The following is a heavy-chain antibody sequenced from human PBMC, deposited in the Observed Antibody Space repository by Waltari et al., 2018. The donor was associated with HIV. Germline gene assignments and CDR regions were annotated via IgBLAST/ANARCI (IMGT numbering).Heavy chain of an antibody. D-gene: IGHD1-26*01. CDR1: GFSFNTYA. J-gene: IGHJ4*02. V-gene: IGHV3-48*01. CDR2: ISSKGDPI. Sequence: EVQLVESGGGSVRPGGSLRLYCAASGFSFNTYAMNWVRQAPGKGLEWVSYISSKGDPIDYADSVKGRFTISRDNAKNSLYLQMNSLRAEDTAVYYCASYSGSYYFDYWGQGTLVTVSS. CDR3: ASYSGSYYFDY.